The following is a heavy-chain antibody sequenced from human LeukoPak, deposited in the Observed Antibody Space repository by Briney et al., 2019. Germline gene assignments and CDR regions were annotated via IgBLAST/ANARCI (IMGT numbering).Heavy chain of an antibody. CDR1: GFTFSSYG. CDR2: ISYDGSNK. Sequence: GGSLRLSCAASGFTFSSYGMHWVRQAPGKGLEWVAVISYDGSNKYYADSVKGRFTISRDNSKNTLYLQMNSLRAEDTAVYYCAKDVKGRRITMIVAGYDYWGRETLVTVSS. D-gene: IGHD3-22*01. V-gene: IGHV3-30*18. J-gene: IGHJ4*02. CDR3: AKDVKGRRITMIVAGYDY.